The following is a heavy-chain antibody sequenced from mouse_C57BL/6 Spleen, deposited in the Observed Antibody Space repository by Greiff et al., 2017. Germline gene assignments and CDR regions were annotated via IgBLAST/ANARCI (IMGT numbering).Heavy chain of an antibody. D-gene: IGHD2-3*01. CDR2: IHPNSGST. CDR1: GYTFTSYW. Sequence: QVQLQQPGAELVKPGASVKLSCKASGYTFTSYWMHWVKQRPGQGLEWIGMIHPNSGSTNYNEKFKSKATLTVDKSSSTAYMQLSSLTSEASAVYYCTRSDGYYVQFDDWGPGTTLTVSS. J-gene: IGHJ2*01. V-gene: IGHV1-64*01. CDR3: TRSDGYYVQFDD.